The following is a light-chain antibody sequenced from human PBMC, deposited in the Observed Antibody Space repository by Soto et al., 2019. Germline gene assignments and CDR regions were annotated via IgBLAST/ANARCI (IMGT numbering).Light chain of an antibody. CDR1: SSNIGSKF. CDR2: DTF. J-gene: IGLJ3*02. CDR3: QAYDNSLGVSVL. Sequence: QSVLTQPPSASGTPGQRVTISCSGSSSNIGSKFVYWYQQLPGTAPKLLIYDTFNRPSGVPDRFSGSKSGTSASLAITGLQAEDEADYYCQAYDNSLGVSVLFGGGTKLTVL. V-gene: IGLV1-47*02.